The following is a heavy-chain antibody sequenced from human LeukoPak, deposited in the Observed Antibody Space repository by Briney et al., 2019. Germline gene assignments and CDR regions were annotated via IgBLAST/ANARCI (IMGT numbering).Heavy chain of an antibody. CDR3: TREVTRSVDFWSGYIY. Sequence: GGSLRLSCTASGFTFGDYAMSWVRQAPGKGLEWVGFIRSKAYGGTTEYAASVKGRFTISRDDSKSIAYLQMNSLKTEDTAVYYCTREVTRSVDFWSGYIYWGQGTLVTVSS. V-gene: IGHV3-49*04. J-gene: IGHJ4*02. CDR1: GFTFGDYA. D-gene: IGHD3-3*01. CDR2: IRSKAYGGTT.